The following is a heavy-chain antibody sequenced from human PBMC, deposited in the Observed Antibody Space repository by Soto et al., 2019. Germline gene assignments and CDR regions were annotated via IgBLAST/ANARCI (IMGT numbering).Heavy chain of an antibody. CDR3: ARSVLRFLEWLPEPYYYYGMDV. CDR1: GYSFTSYW. V-gene: IGHV5-51*01. J-gene: IGHJ6*02. CDR2: IYPGDSDT. Sequence: GESLKISCKGSGYSFTSYWIGWVRQMPGKGLEWMGIIYPGDSDTRYSPSFQGQVTISADKSISTAYLQWSSLKASDTAMYYCARSVLRFLEWLPEPYYYYGMDVWGHGTTVTVSS. D-gene: IGHD3-3*01.